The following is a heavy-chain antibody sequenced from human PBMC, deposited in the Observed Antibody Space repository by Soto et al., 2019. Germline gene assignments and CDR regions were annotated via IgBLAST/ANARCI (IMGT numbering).Heavy chain of an antibody. CDR3: ARQADTGYSNSGNWFGS. Sequence: PSETLSLTCIVSSGSISSSSYYWGWIRQPPGEGLEWIGSISYSGSVYYSASPKSRVTISVDTSKNQFSLRLSSVTAADTVVYDCARQADTGYSNSGNWFGSWGQGVLVTVSS. CDR1: SGSISSSSYY. J-gene: IGHJ5*01. V-gene: IGHV4-39*01. D-gene: IGHD6-13*01. CDR2: ISYSGSV.